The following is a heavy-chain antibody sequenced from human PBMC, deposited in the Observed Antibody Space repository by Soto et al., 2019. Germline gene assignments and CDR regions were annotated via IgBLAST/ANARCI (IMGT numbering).Heavy chain of an antibody. Sequence: SVKVSCKASGGTFSSYAISWVRQAPGQGLEWMGGIIPIFGTANYAQKFQGRVTITADESTSTAYIELSSLRSEDTAVYYCAREPIQLWTDYYFDYWGQGTLVTVSS. CDR1: GGTFSSYA. V-gene: IGHV1-69*13. CDR3: AREPIQLWTDYYFDY. CDR2: IIPIFGTA. J-gene: IGHJ4*02. D-gene: IGHD5-18*01.